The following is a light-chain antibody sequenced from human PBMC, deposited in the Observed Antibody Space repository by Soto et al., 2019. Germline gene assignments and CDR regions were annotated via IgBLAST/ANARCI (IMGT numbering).Light chain of an antibody. CDR1: SSNIGNNY. CDR2: DNN. CDR3: GSWDSSLSAWV. Sequence: QSVLTQAPSMSAAPGQKVTISCSGSSSNIGNNYVSWYQQLPGTAPKVLIYDNNKRPSRIPDRFSGSKSGTSATLGITGLQTGDEADYYFGSWDSSLSAWVFGGGTKLTVL. V-gene: IGLV1-51*01. J-gene: IGLJ3*02.